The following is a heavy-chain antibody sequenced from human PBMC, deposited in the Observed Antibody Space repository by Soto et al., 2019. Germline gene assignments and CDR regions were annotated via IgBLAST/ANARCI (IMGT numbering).Heavy chain of an antibody. CDR1: GYTFSTVP. CDR3: DTTPLHFARPAHFDS. J-gene: IGHJ4*02. Sequence: ASVKVSCKASGYTFSTVPMHWVRQAPGQNLEWMGWINAANGDTGYSQNFQGRVTITRDTSASTAYMELSGLRYEATAVYYCDTTPLHFARPAHFDSWGEGTLVTVSS. D-gene: IGHD1-1*01. V-gene: IGHV1-3*01. CDR2: INAANGDT.